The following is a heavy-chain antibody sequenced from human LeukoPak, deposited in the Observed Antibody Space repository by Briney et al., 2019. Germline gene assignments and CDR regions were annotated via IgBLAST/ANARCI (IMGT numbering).Heavy chain of an antibody. V-gene: IGHV3-30-3*01. CDR2: ISYDGSNK. CDR1: GFTFSDYA. D-gene: IGHD2-2*01. J-gene: IGHJ4*02. Sequence: GGSLRLSCAASGFTFSDYAMHWVRQAPGKGLEWVAVISYDGSNKYYADSVKGRFTISRDNSKNTLYLQMNSLRAEDTAVYYCARQRSEYQLLFDYWGQGTLVTVSS. CDR3: ARQRSEYQLLFDY.